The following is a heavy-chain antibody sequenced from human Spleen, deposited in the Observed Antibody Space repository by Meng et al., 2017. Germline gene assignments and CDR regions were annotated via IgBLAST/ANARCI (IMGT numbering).Heavy chain of an antibody. V-gene: IGHV1-18*01. J-gene: IGHJ4*02. CDR1: GYTFTSYG. CDR3: ARVVLRRRYGDHLFFDY. D-gene: IGHD4-17*01. CDR2: ISAYNGNT. Sequence: ASVKVSCKASGYTFTSYGISWVRQAPGQGLEWMGWISAYNGNTNYAQKLQGRVTMTTDTSTSTAYMELRSLRSDDTAVYYCARVVLRRRYGDHLFFDYWGQGTLVTVSS.